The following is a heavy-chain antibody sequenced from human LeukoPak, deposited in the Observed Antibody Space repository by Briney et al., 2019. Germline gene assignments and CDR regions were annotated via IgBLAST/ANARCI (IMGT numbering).Heavy chain of an antibody. CDR3: AKSFRGVTDYFDY. Sequence: GGSLRLSCVGSGFTFSSYWMHWVRQGPGKGLEWVSAISGSGGSTYYADSVKGRFTISRDNSKNTLYLQMNSLRAEDTAVYYCAKSFRGVTDYFDYWGQGTLVTVSS. CDR1: GFTFSSYW. D-gene: IGHD3-10*01. V-gene: IGHV3-23*01. CDR2: ISGSGGST. J-gene: IGHJ4*02.